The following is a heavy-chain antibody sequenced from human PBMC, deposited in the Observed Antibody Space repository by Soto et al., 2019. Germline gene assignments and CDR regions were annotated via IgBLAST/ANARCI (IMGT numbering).Heavy chain of an antibody. CDR1: GNTFTGYY. J-gene: IGHJ4*02. D-gene: IGHD1-26*01. CDR3: ARDLGGSRDS. V-gene: IGHV1-2*02. CDR2: INPNNDGT. Sequence: QVQLVQSGAEVKKPGASVKVSCKASGNTFTGYYIHWVRQAPGQGLEWMGWINPNNDGTTYAEKFQGRVTMTRDTSTSTADMELSRRRSDDTAVYYCARDLGGSRDSWGQGTLVTVSS.